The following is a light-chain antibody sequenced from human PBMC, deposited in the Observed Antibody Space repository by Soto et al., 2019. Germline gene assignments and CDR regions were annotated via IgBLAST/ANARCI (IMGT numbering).Light chain of an antibody. CDR1: QSIGSW. CDR3: QLGT. Sequence: DIQMTQSPSTLSASLGDRVTITCRASQSIGSWLAWYQQKPGKAPKLLIYDGTTLDSGVPSRFSGSESDTEFNLTINRLQSDDLATYYCQLGTFGQGTKVEMK. J-gene: IGKJ1*01. V-gene: IGKV1-5*01. CDR2: DGT.